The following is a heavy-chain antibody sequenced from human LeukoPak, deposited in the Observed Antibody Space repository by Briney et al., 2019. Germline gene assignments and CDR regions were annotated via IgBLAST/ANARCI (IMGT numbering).Heavy chain of an antibody. CDR3: AKDLIGRQPGYYFDY. V-gene: IGHV3-23*01. CDR2: ITGGGST. CDR1: GFTFRSYA. Sequence: GGSLRLSCSGSGFTFRSYAMSWVRQAPGKGLEWVSGITGGGSTYYADSVKGRFTISRDNSKNTMSLEMNSLRAEDTAVYYCAKDLIGRQPGYYFDYWGQGTLVTVSS. J-gene: IGHJ4*02. D-gene: IGHD1-14*01.